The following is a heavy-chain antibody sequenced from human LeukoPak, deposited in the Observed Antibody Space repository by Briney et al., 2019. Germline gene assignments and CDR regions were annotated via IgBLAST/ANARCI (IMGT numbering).Heavy chain of an antibody. CDR1: GFTFSSYS. Sequence: GGSLRLSCTVSGFTFSSYSMNWVRQAPGKGLEWVSSISSSSSYIYYADSVKGRFTISRDNAKNSLYLQMNSLRAEDTAVYYCARAPYYYYGSGSHYMDVWGKGTTVTISS. CDR3: ARAPYYYYGSGSHYMDV. CDR2: ISSSSSYI. J-gene: IGHJ6*03. D-gene: IGHD3-10*01. V-gene: IGHV3-21*01.